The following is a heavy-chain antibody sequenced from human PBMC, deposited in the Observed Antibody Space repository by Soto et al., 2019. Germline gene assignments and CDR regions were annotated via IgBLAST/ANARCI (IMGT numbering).Heavy chain of an antibody. CDR3: ARDLEGSCSGGSCYSRAFDI. J-gene: IGHJ3*02. D-gene: IGHD2-15*01. CDR1: VFTFSSYS. CDR2: ISSSSSYI. V-gene: IGHV3-21*01. Sequence: GGSLRLSCAASVFTFSSYSMNWVRQAPGKGLEWVSSISSSSSYIYYADSVKGRFTISRDNAKNSLYLQMDSLRAEDTAVYYCARDLEGSCSGGSCYSRAFDIWGQGTMVTVSS.